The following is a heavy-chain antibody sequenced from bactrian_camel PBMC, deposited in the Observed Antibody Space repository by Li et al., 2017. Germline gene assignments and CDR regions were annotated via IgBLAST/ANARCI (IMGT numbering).Heavy chain of an antibody. Sequence: VQLVESGGGSVQDGGSLTLSCAYSGYTYSVSCMGWFRQAPGKEREGVARIATGSGNTYYADSVKGRFTISQDNAKNTVYLQMNSLKSEDTAVYYCAADNEEVGIGGSCLGNWGQGTQVTVS. V-gene: IGHV3S1*01. CDR2: IATGSGNT. D-gene: IGHD6*01. CDR3: AADNEEVGIGGSCLGN. CDR1: GYTYSVSC. J-gene: IGHJ4*01.